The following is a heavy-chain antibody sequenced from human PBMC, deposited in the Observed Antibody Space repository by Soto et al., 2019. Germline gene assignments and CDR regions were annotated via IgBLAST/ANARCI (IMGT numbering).Heavy chain of an antibody. J-gene: IGHJ4*02. Sequence: QLQLQESGPGLVKPSETLSLTCTVSGVSISSSSYYWGLIRQPPGKGLAWIGSIYYSGSTYYNPSLQSRVTISVDTSKNQFSLQLSSVTAADTAVYYCARQVVAATDFLYYGGQGTLVTVSS. CDR2: IYYSGST. D-gene: IGHD2-15*01. CDR1: GVSISSSSYY. V-gene: IGHV4-39*01. CDR3: ARQVVAATDFLYY.